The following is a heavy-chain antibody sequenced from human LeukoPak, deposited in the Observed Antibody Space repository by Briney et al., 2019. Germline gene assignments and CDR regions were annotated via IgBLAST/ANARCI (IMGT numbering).Heavy chain of an antibody. CDR1: GXTFTSXD. CDR2: MNPNNGNT. CDR3: ARNPYYGSYFYYYGMDV. D-gene: IGHD3-10*01. V-gene: IGHV1-8*01. J-gene: IGHJ6*02. Sequence: KVSCKASGXTFTSXDINWVRQATGQGLEWMGRMNPNNGNTGYAQKFQGRVTMTRNTSISTAYMELSSLRSEDTAVYYCARNPYYGSYFYYYGMDVWGQGTTVTVSS.